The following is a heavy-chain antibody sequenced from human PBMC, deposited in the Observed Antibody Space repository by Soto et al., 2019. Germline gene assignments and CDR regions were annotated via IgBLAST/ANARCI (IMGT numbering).Heavy chain of an antibody. V-gene: IGHV4-31*02. CDR1: GGSIRSGCYY. J-gene: IGHJ6*02. D-gene: IGHD5-18*01. CDR2: IYYSGNT. Sequence: GGSIRSGCYYCSWVRQNPRRGLEWIGNIYYSGNTYYNPSLKSRLTISVDTSKNQFSLNLSSVTAADTAVYYCARDRLMATAGTARHYFGLDVWGQGTTVTVSS. CDR3: ARDRLMATAGTARHYFGLDV.